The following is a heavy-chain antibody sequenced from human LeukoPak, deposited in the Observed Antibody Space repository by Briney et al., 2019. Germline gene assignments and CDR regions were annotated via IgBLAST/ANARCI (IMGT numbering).Heavy chain of an antibody. Sequence: GASVKVSCKASGGTFSSYAISWVRQAPGQGLEWMGGIIPIFGTANYAQKFQGRATITADESTSTAYMELSSLRSEDTAVYYCALAAAGTPHYYYYYYGMDVWGQGTTVTVSS. D-gene: IGHD6-13*01. CDR3: ALAAAGTPHYYYYYYGMDV. CDR1: GGTFSSYA. V-gene: IGHV1-69*13. J-gene: IGHJ6*02. CDR2: IIPIFGTA.